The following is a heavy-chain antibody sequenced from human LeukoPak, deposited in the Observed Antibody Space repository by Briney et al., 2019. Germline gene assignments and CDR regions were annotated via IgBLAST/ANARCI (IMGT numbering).Heavy chain of an antibody. CDR1: GYTLAELS. D-gene: IGHD6-13*01. J-gene: IGHJ6*02. V-gene: IGHV1-24*01. Sequence: GASVKVSCKVSGYTLAELSMHWVRQAPGKGLEWMGGFDPEDGETIYAQKFQGRVTMTEDTSTDTAYMELSSLRSEDTAVYYCATESAAGPFYYYYGMDVWGQGTTVTVSS. CDR2: FDPEDGET. CDR3: ATESAAGPFYYYYGMDV.